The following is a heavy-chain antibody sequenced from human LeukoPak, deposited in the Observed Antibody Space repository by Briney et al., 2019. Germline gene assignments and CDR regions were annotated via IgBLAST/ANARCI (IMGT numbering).Heavy chain of an antibody. CDR1: GYTFTSYA. V-gene: IGHV7-4-1*02. CDR2: INTNTGNP. J-gene: IGHJ6*02. Sequence: ASVKVSCKASGYTFTSYAMNWVRQAPGQGLEWMGWINTNTGNPTYAQGFTGRFVFSLDTSVSTAYLQISSLKAEDTAVYYCARGNVVAGNSVYYYYGMDGWGQGTTVTAS. D-gene: IGHD6-19*01. CDR3: ARGNVVAGNSVYYYYGMDG.